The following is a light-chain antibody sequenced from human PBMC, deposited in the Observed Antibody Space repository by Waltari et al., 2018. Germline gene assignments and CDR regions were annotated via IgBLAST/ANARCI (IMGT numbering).Light chain of an antibody. CDR3: EQGYVTPRT. Sequence: DIQMTQSPSSLSASVGDRVTITCRASQSVNNYLHWYQQKAGKAPKLLVYGASSLHSGVPSRFSGGGSGTDFTLTISGLQAEDFATYYWEQGYVTPRTFGQGTTLEI. V-gene: IGKV1-39*01. CDR1: QSVNNY. CDR2: GAS. J-gene: IGKJ2*01.